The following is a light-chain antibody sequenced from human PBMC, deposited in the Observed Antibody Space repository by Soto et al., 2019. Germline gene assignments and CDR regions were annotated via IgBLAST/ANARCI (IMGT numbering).Light chain of an antibody. J-gene: IGKJ5*01. CDR2: GAS. Sequence: EIVLTQSPGTLSLSPGERDTLSCRASQSVSSSYLAWYQQKPGQAPRLLIYGASSRATGIPDRFSGSGSGTDFILTISRLEPEDFAVYYCQQYGSSPPITFGQGTRLEIK. V-gene: IGKV3-20*01. CDR3: QQYGSSPPIT. CDR1: QSVSSSY.